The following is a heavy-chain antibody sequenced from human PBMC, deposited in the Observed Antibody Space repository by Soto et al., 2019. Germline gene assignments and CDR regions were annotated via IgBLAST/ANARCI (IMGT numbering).Heavy chain of an antibody. Sequence: PGGSLRLSCAASGFTFSNAWMSWVRQAPGKGLEWVGRIKSKTDGGTTDYAAPVKGRFTISRDDSKNTLYLQMNSLKTEDTAVYYCTTDRDLWFGELLWSYWSQGTLVTVSS. V-gene: IGHV3-15*01. CDR3: TTDRDLWFGELLWSY. CDR1: GFTFSNAW. J-gene: IGHJ4*02. D-gene: IGHD3-10*01. CDR2: IKSKTDGGTT.